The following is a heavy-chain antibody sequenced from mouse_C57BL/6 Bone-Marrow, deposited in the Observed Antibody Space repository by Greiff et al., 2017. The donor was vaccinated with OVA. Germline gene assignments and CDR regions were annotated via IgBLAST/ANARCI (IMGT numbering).Heavy chain of an antibody. D-gene: IGHD3-2*02. CDR1: GYTFTDYY. J-gene: IGHJ2*01. Sequence: EVKLQESGPVLVKPGASVKMSCKASGYTFTDYYMNWVKQSHGKSLEWIGVINPYNGGTSYNQKFKGKATLTVDKSSSTAYMELNSLTSEDSAVYYCARISVRKGYWGQGTTLTVSS. V-gene: IGHV1-19*01. CDR2: INPYNGGT. CDR3: ARISVRKGY.